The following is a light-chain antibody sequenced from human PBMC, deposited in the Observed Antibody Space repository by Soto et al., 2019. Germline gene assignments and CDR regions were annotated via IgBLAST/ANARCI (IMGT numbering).Light chain of an antibody. V-gene: IGKV3-20*01. CDR3: QHYDGSPRT. CDR2: GVF. Sequence: ETVLTQSPGTVSLSPGERATLSCTTSQSVRSNYLAWYQQKPGQAPRLLIYGVFSRAAGIPDRFSGSGSGTDFTLTISGLEPEDSAVYYCQHYDGSPRTFGRGTKLES. CDR1: QSVRSNY. J-gene: IGKJ2*01.